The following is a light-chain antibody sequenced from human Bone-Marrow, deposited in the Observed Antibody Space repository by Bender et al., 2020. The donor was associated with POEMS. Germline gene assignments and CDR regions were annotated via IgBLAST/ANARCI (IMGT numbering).Light chain of an antibody. CDR3: QSYDNSLGGWV. V-gene: IGLV2-8*01. Sequence: QSALTQPPSASGSPGQSVTISCTGTSSDVGGYKYVSWYQQYPGKAPKLMIYEVTKRPSGVPDRFSGSKSGTSASLAITGLQAEDEGDYYCQSYDNSLGGWVFGGGIKLTVL. CDR2: EVT. CDR1: SSDVGGYKY. J-gene: IGLJ3*02.